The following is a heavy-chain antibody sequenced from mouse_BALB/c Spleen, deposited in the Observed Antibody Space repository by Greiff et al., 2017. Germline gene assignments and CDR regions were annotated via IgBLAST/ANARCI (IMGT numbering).Heavy chain of an antibody. CDR3: TYYGRRYFDY. J-gene: IGHJ2*01. Sequence: VQLVESGAELVRPGASVTLSCKASGYTFTDYEMHWVKQTPVHGLEWIGAIDPETGGTAYNQKFKGKATLTADKSSSTAYMELRSLTSEDSAVYYCTYYGRRYFDYWGQGTTLTVSA. CDR1: GYTFTDYE. CDR2: IDPETGGT. D-gene: IGHD1-1*01. V-gene: IGHV1-15*01.